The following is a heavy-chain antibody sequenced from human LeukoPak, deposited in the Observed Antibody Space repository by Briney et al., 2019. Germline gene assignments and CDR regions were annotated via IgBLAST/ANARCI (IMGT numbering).Heavy chain of an antibody. CDR1: GFTFSSYS. D-gene: IGHD2-15*01. Sequence: PGGSLRLSCAASGFTFSSYSMNWVRQAPGKGLEWVSSISSSSSYIYYADSVKGRFTISRDNSKNTLYLQMNSLRAEDTAVYYCARERQLGYCSGGSCPFDYWGQGTLVTVSS. V-gene: IGHV3-21*01. J-gene: IGHJ4*02. CDR2: ISSSSSYI. CDR3: ARERQLGYCSGGSCPFDY.